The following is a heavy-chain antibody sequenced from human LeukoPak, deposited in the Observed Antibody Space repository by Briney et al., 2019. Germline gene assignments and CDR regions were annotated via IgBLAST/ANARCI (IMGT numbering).Heavy chain of an antibody. CDR1: SASISSDSNY. D-gene: IGHD3-3*02. CDR2: IYHTGST. V-gene: IGHV4-39*07. CDR3: ARDISISWFYS. J-gene: IGHJ5*01. Sequence: SETLSLTCTVSSASISSDSNYWAWVRQPPGKGLQWIGSIYHTGSTFYNPSLMSRVYISIDSSKNQFSLKLSSVTVADTALYYCARDISISWFYSWGQGTLVSVSS.